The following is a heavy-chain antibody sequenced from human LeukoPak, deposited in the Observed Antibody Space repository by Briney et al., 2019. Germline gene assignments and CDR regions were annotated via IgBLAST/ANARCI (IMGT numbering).Heavy chain of an antibody. D-gene: IGHD1-26*01. CDR3: ARAFVGATPGYYYYYMDV. Sequence: ASVKVSFKASGGTFSSYAISWVRQAPGQGLEWMGGIIPIFGTANYAQKFQGRVTITTDESTSTAYMELSSLRSEDTAVYYCARAFVGATPGYYYYYMDVWGKGTTVTVSS. V-gene: IGHV1-69*05. J-gene: IGHJ6*03. CDR1: GGTFSSYA. CDR2: IIPIFGTA.